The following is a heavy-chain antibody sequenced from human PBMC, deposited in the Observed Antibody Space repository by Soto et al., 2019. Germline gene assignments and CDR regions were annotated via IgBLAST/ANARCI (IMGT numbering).Heavy chain of an antibody. CDR1: GYTFTSYA. J-gene: IGHJ6*02. CDR2: INVGNGNT. V-gene: IGHV1-3*01. Sequence: ASVKVSCKASGYTFTSYAMHWVRQAPGQRLEWMGWINVGNGNTKYSQKFQGRVTITRDTSASTAYMELSSLRSEDTAVYYCARDPSYYGMDVWGQGTTVTVSS. CDR3: ARDPSYYGMDV.